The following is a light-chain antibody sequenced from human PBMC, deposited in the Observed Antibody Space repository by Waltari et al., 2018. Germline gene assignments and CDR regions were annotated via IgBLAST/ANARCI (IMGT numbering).Light chain of an antibody. J-gene: IGKJ1*01. Sequence: EIVMTQSPATLSVSPGERATLSCRASQSVSRNLAWYQQKPGQAPRLLSYGASTRATGIPARFSDSGSGTEFTLTISSLQSEDFAVYYCQQYNNWPPWTFGQGTKVEIK. V-gene: IGKV3-15*01. CDR1: QSVSRN. CDR3: QQYNNWPPWT. CDR2: GAS.